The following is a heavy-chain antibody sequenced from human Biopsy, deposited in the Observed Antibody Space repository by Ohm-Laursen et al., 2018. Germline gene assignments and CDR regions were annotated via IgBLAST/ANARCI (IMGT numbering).Heavy chain of an antibody. D-gene: IGHD3-22*01. J-gene: IGHJ2*01. CDR3: ARDRGYYSDRTVPGYFDL. V-gene: IGHV4-59*01. Sequence: SDTLSLTCTVSGDSISSYYCCWIRQPPGQGQQRIGYVYYSGSTGSNPSLQSRVTISVDTSKNHYSLKLRSVTPADTAIYYCARDRGYYSDRTVPGYFDLWGRGTLVTVSS. CDR2: VYYSGST. CDR1: GDSISSYY.